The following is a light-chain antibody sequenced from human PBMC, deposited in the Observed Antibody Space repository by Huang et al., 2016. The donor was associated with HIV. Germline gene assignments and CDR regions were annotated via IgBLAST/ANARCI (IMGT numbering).Light chain of an antibody. V-gene: IGKV3-15*01. CDR1: RSVNTN. Sequence: EIVMTQSPATLSVSPGERVTLSCRANRSVNTNLAWYQQRPGQAPRRLIYVSSTSAPGIPARFSGSGSGTDFSLTISSLQSEDFALYYCHQYNNWLLSFGGGTRVDI. J-gene: IGKJ4*01. CDR2: VSS. CDR3: HQYNNWLLS.